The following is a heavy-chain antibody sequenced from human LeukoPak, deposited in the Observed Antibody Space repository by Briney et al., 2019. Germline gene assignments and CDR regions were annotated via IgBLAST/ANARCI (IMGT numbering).Heavy chain of an antibody. CDR2: INPNSGGA. CDR1: GYTFTGYY. CDR3: ARSGDGYDGWFDP. Sequence: ASVKVSCKASGYTFTGYYMHWVRQAPGQERVWLRWINPNSGGANYAQKFLGRVTMTRDTSISTAYMQLSRLRSDDTAVYYCARSGDGYDGWFDPWGQGTLVTVSS. J-gene: IGHJ5*02. V-gene: IGHV1-2*02. D-gene: IGHD5-12*01.